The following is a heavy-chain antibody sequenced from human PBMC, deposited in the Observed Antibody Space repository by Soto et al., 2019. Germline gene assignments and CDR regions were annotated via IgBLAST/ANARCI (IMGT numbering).Heavy chain of an antibody. CDR3: ARTITIFGVPAGFDP. CDR2: IYYSGST. D-gene: IGHD3-3*01. V-gene: IGHV4-59*01. J-gene: IGHJ5*02. Sequence: SETLSLTCTVSCGSISSYYWSWIRQPPGKGLEWIGYIYYSGSTNYNPSLKSRVTISVDTSKNQFSLKLSSVTAADTAVYYCARTITIFGVPAGFDPWGQGTLVTVS. CDR1: CGSISSYY.